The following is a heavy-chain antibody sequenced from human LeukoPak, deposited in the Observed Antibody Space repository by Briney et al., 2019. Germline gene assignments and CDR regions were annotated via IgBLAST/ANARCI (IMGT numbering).Heavy chain of an antibody. J-gene: IGHJ5*02. CDR3: ARGGQPLLGNWFDP. CDR1: GGSFSGDY. CDR2: INRSGRA. V-gene: IGHV4-34*01. Sequence: SETLTLTCAVYGGSFSGDYWSWIRQPPGKGLEWIGDINRSGRAVYNTSLKSRVIISVDTSKNQFSLKVNSVTAADTAVYYCARGGQPLLGNWFDPWGRGTLVTVSS. D-gene: IGHD2-21*02.